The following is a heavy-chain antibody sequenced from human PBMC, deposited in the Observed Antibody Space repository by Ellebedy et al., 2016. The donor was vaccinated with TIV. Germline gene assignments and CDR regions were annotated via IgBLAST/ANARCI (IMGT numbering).Heavy chain of an antibody. D-gene: IGHD5/OR15-5a*01. CDR1: GFTFTPYA. Sequence: GGSLRLSCAASGFTFTPYAMNWVRQAPGKGLEWVSYISGSSLTIYYADSVKGRFTIYRDNAETSLYLQMTSLRADDTAVYYCARDMAWGNERVNDALDIWGQGTMVTVSP. CDR2: ISGSSLTI. J-gene: IGHJ3*02. V-gene: IGHV3-48*04. CDR3: ARDMAWGNERVNDALDI.